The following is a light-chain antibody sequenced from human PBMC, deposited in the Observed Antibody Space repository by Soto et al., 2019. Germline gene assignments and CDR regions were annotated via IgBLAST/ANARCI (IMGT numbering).Light chain of an antibody. Sequence: QSVLTQPASVSGSPGQSITISCTGTSSDVGGYNYVSWYQQHQGKAPKLMIYEVSNRPSGVSNRFSGSKSGNTASLTISGLQAEDEADYYCSSYTSSSTLDVFGTGTKLTVL. CDR2: EVS. J-gene: IGLJ1*01. V-gene: IGLV2-14*01. CDR1: SSDVGGYNY. CDR3: SSYTSSSTLDV.